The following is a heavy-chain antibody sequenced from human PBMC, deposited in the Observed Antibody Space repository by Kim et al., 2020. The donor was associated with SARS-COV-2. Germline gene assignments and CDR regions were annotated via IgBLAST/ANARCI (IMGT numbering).Heavy chain of an antibody. CDR2: T. CDR3: ARWGTTVTHY. D-gene: IGHD4-17*01. V-gene: IGHV1-3*01. Sequence: TKYAPTLQGRDTITRTTSASTAYMELSSLRSEDTAVYYCARWGTTVTHYWGQGTLVTVSS. J-gene: IGHJ4*02.